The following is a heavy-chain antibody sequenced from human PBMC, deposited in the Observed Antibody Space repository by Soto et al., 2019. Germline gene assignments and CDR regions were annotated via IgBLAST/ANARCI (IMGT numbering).Heavy chain of an antibody. CDR2: ITPDGRST. V-gene: IGHV3-74*01. D-gene: IGHD6-6*01. CDR1: GFTFSNYW. J-gene: IGHJ6*02. CDR3: ARDAGSSSSETFDYYGMDV. Sequence: SLRLSCAASGFTFSNYWMHWVRHAQGKGLVWVSRITPDGRSTSYVDSVRGRFTFSRDNAKNTLYLQMNSLRAEDTALYYCARDAGSSSSETFDYYGMDVWGQGTTVTVSS.